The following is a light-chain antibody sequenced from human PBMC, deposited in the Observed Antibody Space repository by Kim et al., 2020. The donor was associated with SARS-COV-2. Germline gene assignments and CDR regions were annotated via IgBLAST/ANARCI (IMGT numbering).Light chain of an antibody. Sequence: SYELTQPPSVSVSPGRTASITCSGDKLGDKYACWYQQKPGQSPVLVIYQDNKRPSGIPDRFSGSNSGNTATLTISGTQAVDEADYYCQAWDSSTAVFGGGTQLIVL. J-gene: IGLJ3*02. CDR3: QAWDSSTAV. CDR2: QDN. CDR1: KLGDKY. V-gene: IGLV3-1*01.